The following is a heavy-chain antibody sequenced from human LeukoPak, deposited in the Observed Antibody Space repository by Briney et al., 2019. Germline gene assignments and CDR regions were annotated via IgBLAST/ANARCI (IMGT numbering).Heavy chain of an antibody. CDR2: INWNGGST. CDR1: GFTFDDYG. J-gene: IGHJ4*02. Sequence: PGGSLRLSCAASGFTFDDYGMSWVRQAPGKGLEWVSGINWNGGSTGYADSVKGRFTISRDNAKNSLYLQMNSLRDDDTAVYFCTRDQGWQQFDSWGQGTLVTVSS. CDR3: TRDQGWQQFDS. V-gene: IGHV3-20*04. D-gene: IGHD5-24*01.